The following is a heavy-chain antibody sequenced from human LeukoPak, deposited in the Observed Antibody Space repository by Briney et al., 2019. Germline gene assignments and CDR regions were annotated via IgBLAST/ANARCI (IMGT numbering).Heavy chain of an antibody. CDR2: INGDGSST. J-gene: IGHJ4*02. CDR3: VREGLECSGSSCQRAAFDY. V-gene: IGHV3-74*01. Sequence: PGRSLRLSCAASGFTFTGYWMHWVRQVPGKGLVWVARINGDGSSTRHADSMKGRFTISRDIAKNTLYLQMNSLRDDDTAVYYCVREGLECSGSSCQRAAFDYWGQGTLVTVSS. CDR1: GFTFTGYW. D-gene: IGHD2-2*01.